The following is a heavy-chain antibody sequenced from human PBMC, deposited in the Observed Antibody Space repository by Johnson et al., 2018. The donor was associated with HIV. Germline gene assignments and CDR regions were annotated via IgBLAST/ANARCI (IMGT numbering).Heavy chain of an antibody. D-gene: IGHD3-9*01. CDR2: ISYDGSNK. J-gene: IGHJ3*02. CDR1: GLNFSDYG. Sequence: QVQLVESGGGVVQPGRSVRLSCVVSGLNFSDYGMHWVRQAPGKGLEWVAVISYDGSNKYYADSVKGRFSISRDNAKKSLWLRMNSLRPEDTALYYCATRKDILTGYDAFDIWGQGTMVTVSS. V-gene: IGHV3-30*04. CDR3: ATRKDILTGYDAFDI.